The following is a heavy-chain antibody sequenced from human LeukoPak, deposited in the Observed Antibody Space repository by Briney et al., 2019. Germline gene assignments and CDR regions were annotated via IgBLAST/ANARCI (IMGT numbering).Heavy chain of an antibody. J-gene: IGHJ6*02. Sequence: ASVKVSCKASGGTFSSYAISWVRQAPGQGLEWMGGIIPIFGTANYAQKFQGRVTIPADESTSTAYMALSSLRSEDTAVYYCARDTRPSSSIAARPGYYYGMDVWGQGTTVTVSS. V-gene: IGHV1-69*13. CDR3: ARDTRPSSSIAARPGYYYGMDV. CDR1: GGTFSSYA. D-gene: IGHD6-6*01. CDR2: IIPIFGTA.